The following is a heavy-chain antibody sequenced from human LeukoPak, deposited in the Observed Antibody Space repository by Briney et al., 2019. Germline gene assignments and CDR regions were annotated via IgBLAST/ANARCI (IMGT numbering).Heavy chain of an antibody. CDR2: IYSGGST. CDR1: GFTFSDYY. D-gene: IGHD6-13*01. CDR3: ARETYSSSWYENWFDP. Sequence: GGSLRLSCAASGFTFSDYYMSWVRQAPGKGLEWVSVIYSGGSTYYADSVKGRFTISRDNSKNTLYLQMNSLRAEDTAVYYCARETYSSSWYENWFDPWGQGTLVTVSS. J-gene: IGHJ5*02. V-gene: IGHV3-53*01.